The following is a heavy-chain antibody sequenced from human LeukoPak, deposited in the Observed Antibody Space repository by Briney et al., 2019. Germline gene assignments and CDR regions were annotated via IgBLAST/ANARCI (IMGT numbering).Heavy chain of an antibody. J-gene: IGHJ4*02. V-gene: IGHV4-59*08. CDR1: VGSPSSYS. Sequence: WETLSLTCTVPVGSPSSYSWSWMRQPPGKGLGGIGHIYNSGSTNYTPSPKSRVTISLDTPKNTFSLMLSPLTAADTAVYYCGRRSPHYDGTTYFDYWGQGNLVTVSS. CDR3: GRRSPHYDGTTYFDY. D-gene: IGHD4-17*01. CDR2: IYNSGST.